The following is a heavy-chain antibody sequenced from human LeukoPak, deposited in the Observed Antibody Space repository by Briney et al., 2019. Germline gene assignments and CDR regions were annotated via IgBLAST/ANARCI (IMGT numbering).Heavy chain of an antibody. D-gene: IGHD3-3*01. CDR3: ARQPYDFWNGYHYYYYGMDV. J-gene: IGHJ6*02. V-gene: IGHV4-39*01. CDR2: IYYSGST. Sequence: SETLSLTCTVSGGSISSSSYYWGWIRQPPGKGLEWIGSIYYSGSTYYNPPLKSRVTISVDTSKNQFSLKLSSVTAADTAVYYCARQPYDFWNGYHYYYYGMDVWGQGTTVTVSS. CDR1: GGSISSSSYY.